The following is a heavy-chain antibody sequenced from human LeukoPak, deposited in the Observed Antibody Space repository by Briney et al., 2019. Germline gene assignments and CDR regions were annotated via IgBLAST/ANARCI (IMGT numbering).Heavy chain of an antibody. CDR2: ICTGVST. CDR1: GFTVSNIS. CDR3: ARVRPHPIIDV. V-gene: IGHV3-53*01. Sequence: PGGSLRLSCAASGFTVSNISMSWVRQAPGKGLEWVSVICTGVSTYDADSVKGRFAISRDNSKNTLYLQMNSLRAEDTGVYYCARVRPHPIIDVWGKGTTVTVSS. J-gene: IGHJ6*03. D-gene: IGHD6-6*01.